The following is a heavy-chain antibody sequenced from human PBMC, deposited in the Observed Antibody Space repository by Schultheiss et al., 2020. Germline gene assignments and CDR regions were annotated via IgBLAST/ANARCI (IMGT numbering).Heavy chain of an antibody. D-gene: IGHD5-12*01. CDR3: ARVSYSGYDKFDY. CDR2: IYYSGST. J-gene: IGHJ4*02. CDR1: GGSISSSSYY. V-gene: IGHV4-39*07. Sequence: SETLFLTCTVSGGSISSSSYYWGWIRQPPGKGLEWIGSIYYSGSTYYNPSLKSRVTISVDTSKNQFSLKLKSVTAADTAVYFCARVSYSGYDKFDYWGQGTLVTVSS.